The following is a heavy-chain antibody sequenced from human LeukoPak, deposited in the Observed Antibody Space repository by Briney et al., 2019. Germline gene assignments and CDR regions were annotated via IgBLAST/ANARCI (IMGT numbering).Heavy chain of an antibody. CDR3: ARVGDGYNSAPIDY. CDR1: GGSFSGYY. D-gene: IGHD5-24*01. J-gene: IGHJ4*02. CDR2: INHSGST. Sequence: SETLSLTCAVYGGSFSGYYSSWIRQPPGKGLEWIGEINHSGSTNYNPSLKSRVTISVDTSKNQFSLKLSSVTAADTAVYYCARVGDGYNSAPIDYWGQGTLVTVSS. V-gene: IGHV4-34*01.